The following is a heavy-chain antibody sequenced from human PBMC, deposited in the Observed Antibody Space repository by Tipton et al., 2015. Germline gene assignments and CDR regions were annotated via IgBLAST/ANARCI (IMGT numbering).Heavy chain of an antibody. CDR3: ATSYAANPSGFWF. CDR2: IYQSGTT. V-gene: IGHV4-4*01. J-gene: IGHJ4*02. Sequence: TLSLTCSVSGGSIDTRNWWSWVRQSPGKGLEWIGEIYQSGTTNYNPSLKSRVTISVDTSKNQFSLKLPSVTAADTAVYFCATSYAANPSGFWFWGQGTLVTVSS. D-gene: IGHD2-15*01. CDR1: GGSIDTRNW.